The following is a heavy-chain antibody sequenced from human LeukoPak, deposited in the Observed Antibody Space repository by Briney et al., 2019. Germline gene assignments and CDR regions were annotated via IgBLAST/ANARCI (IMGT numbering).Heavy chain of an antibody. J-gene: IGHJ5*02. Sequence: GGSLRLSCAASGFTFSSYEMNWVRQAPGKGLEWVSYISSSGSTIYYADSVKGRFTISRDNAKNSLYLQMYSLRAEDTAVYYCARDDYYYDSSGYFKPPFDPWGQGTLVTVSS. V-gene: IGHV3-48*03. D-gene: IGHD3-22*01. CDR3: ARDDYYYDSSGYFKPPFDP. CDR1: GFTFSSYE. CDR2: ISSSGSTI.